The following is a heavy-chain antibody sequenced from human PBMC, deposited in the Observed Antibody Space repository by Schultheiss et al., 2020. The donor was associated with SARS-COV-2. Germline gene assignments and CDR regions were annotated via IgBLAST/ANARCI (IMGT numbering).Heavy chain of an antibody. V-gene: IGHV1-18*01. CDR2: ISAYNGNT. J-gene: IGHJ4*02. Sequence: GGSLRLSCKASGYTFTSYGISWVRQAPGQGLEWMGWISAYNGNTNYAQKLQGRVTMTTDTSTSTAYMELRSLRSDDTAVYYCARPEDFWSGYEYWGQGTLVTVSS. CDR1: GYTFTSYG. CDR3: ARPEDFWSGYEY. D-gene: IGHD3-3*01.